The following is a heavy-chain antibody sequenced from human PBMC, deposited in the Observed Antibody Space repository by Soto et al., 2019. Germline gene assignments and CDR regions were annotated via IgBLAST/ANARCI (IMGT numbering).Heavy chain of an antibody. J-gene: IGHJ4*02. D-gene: IGHD5-18*01. CDR2: IYYSGST. CDR3: ARRYSYGFFDY. CDR1: GGSISSGDYY. Sequence: SEPLSLTCTVSGGSISSGDYYWSWIRQPPGKGLEWIGYIYYSGSTYYNPSLKSRVTISVDTSKNQFSLKLSSVTAADTAVYYCARRYSYGFFDYWGQGTLVTVSS. V-gene: IGHV4-30-4*01.